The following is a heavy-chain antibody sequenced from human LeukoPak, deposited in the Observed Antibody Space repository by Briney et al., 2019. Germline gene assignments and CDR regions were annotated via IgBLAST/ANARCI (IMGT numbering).Heavy chain of an antibody. CDR1: GFTLSSYA. V-gene: IGHV3-23*01. D-gene: IGHD3-16*01. J-gene: IGHJ4*02. CDR2: ISGSGGST. Sequence: GGSLRLSCADPGFTLSSYARSWVPQAPGKGLEWVSAISGSGGSTYYAESVKGRLTICRDNSRDTLCLQMNSLRAEDTAVYCCAKGYYDYVWGSYYFDYWGQGTLVTVST. CDR3: AKGYYDYVWGSYYFDY.